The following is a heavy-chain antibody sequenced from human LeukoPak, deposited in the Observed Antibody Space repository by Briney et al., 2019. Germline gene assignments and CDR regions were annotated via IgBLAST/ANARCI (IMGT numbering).Heavy chain of an antibody. CDR1: GFTFSSHS. CDR3: ARDTGCPQAGTSCCWD. Sequence: GGSLRLSCAASGFTFSSHSMTWVRQAPGEGLEWVSSISSSSSYIYYTEAVKGRFTISRDNAKSPLHLQLNSLRPEDTAVYYCARDTGCPQAGTSCCWDWGQGTLVTVSS. D-gene: IGHD2-2*01. J-gene: IGHJ4*02. CDR2: ISSSSSYI. V-gene: IGHV3-21*01.